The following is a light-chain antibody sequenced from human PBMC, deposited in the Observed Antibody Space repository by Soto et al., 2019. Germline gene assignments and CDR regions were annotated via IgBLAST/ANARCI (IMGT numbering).Light chain of an antibody. CDR1: SSDVGGNH. V-gene: IGLV2-14*01. CDR3: SSHTSSSRYV. Sequence: QSALTRPASVSGSPGQSITISCTGTSSDVGGNHVSWYQQHPGKAPRLIIYDVNNRPSGISNRFSGSKSDNTASLTISGLQADDEADYYCSSHTSSSRYVFGTGTKLTVL. J-gene: IGLJ1*01. CDR2: DVN.